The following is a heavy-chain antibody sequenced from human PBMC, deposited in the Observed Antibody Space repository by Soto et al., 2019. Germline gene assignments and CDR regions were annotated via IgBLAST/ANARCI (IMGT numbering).Heavy chain of an antibody. V-gene: IGHV1-18*01. CDR2: ISAYNGNT. CDR1: GYTFTSYG. Sequence: QVQLVQSGAEVKKPGASVKVSCKASGYTFTSYGISWVRQAPGQGLEGMGWISAYNGNTNYAQKLKGRATMTTDTATSTAYMELRSLRSDDTAVYYCARTLREWFTGYYGMDVWGQGTPVTVSS. D-gene: IGHD3-3*01. J-gene: IGHJ6*02. CDR3: ARTLREWFTGYYGMDV.